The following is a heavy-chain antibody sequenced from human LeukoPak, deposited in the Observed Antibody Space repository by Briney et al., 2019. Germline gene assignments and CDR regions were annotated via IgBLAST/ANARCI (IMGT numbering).Heavy chain of an antibody. CDR2: INPNSGGT. Sequence: GASVKVSCKASGYTFTGYYMHWVRQAPGQGLEWMGWINPNSGGTNYAQKFQGRVTMTRDTSISTAYMELSRLRSDDTAVYYCVRDRGSGYSGYESYYYYYMDVWGKGTTVTVSS. J-gene: IGHJ6*03. D-gene: IGHD5-12*01. V-gene: IGHV1-2*02. CDR3: VRDRGSGYSGYESYYYYYMDV. CDR1: GYTFTGYY.